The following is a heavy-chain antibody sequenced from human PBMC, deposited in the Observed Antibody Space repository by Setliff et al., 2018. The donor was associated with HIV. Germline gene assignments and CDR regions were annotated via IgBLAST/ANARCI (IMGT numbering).Heavy chain of an antibody. CDR1: GFTLSHAY. J-gene: IGHJ3*02. CDR2: SRNKANSYTT. D-gene: IGHD3-10*01. CDR3: TTTLFIRGRDAFDI. V-gene: IGHV3-72*01. Sequence: GGSLRLSCAVSGFTLSHAYMSWVRQAPGKGLEWVGRSRNKANSYTTEYAASVKGRFTISRDDSKSIAYLQMSSLKTEDTAVYYCTTTLFIRGRDAFDIWGRGTKVTVSS.